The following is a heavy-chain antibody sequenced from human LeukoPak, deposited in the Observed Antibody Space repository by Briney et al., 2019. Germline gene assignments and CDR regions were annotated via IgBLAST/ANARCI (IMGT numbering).Heavy chain of an antibody. CDR2: IYSGGST. V-gene: IGHV3-53*01. CDR1: GFTVSSNY. CDR3: ARDPPREDEGMVAAAGPDY. J-gene: IGHJ4*02. Sequence: GGSLRLSCAASGFTVSSNYMSWVRQAPGKGLEWVSVIYSGGSTYYADSVKGRFTISRDNSKNTLYLQMNSLRAEDTAVYYCARDPPREDEGMVAAAGPDYWGQGTLVTVSS. D-gene: IGHD6-13*01.